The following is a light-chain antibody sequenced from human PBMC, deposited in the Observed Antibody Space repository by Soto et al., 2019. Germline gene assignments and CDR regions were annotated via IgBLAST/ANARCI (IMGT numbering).Light chain of an antibody. V-gene: IGKV2-28*01. J-gene: IGKJ1*01. CDR1: QSLLHTNAYNY. CDR3: MQALQAPKM. CDR2: FGS. Sequence: DIVITQSPLSLPVTPGEPASISCRSSQSLLHTNAYNYLDWYLQKPGQSPQLLIYFGSNRASGVPDRFSGSGSGTDFTLKISRVEAGDVGVYYCMQALQAPKMFGQGTKVEIK.